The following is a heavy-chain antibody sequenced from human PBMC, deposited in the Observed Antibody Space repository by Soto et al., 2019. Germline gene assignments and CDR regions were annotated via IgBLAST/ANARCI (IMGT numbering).Heavy chain of an antibody. Sequence: PSETLSLTCTVSGGSISSGDYYWSWIRQPPGKGLEWIGYIYYSGSTYCNPSLKSRVTISVDTSKNQFSLKLSSVTAADTAVYYCARAANVAAAGSGYYYYYGMDVWGQGTTVTVSS. CDR1: GGSISSGDYY. D-gene: IGHD6-13*01. CDR2: IYYSGST. CDR3: ARAANVAAAGSGYYYYYGMDV. V-gene: IGHV4-30-4*01. J-gene: IGHJ6*02.